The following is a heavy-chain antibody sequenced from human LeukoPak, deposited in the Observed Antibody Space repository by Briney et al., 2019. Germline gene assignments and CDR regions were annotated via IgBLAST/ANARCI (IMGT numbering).Heavy chain of an antibody. CDR1: GGSFSGYY. CDR3: ATPGPYDFWSGYDAFDI. Sequence: ETLSLTCAVYGGSFSGYYWSWIRQPPGKGLEWVSAISGSGGSTYYADSVKGRFTISRDNSKNTLYLQMNSLRAEDTAVYYCATPGPYDFWSGYDAFDIWGQGTMVTVSS. J-gene: IGHJ3*02. D-gene: IGHD3-3*01. CDR2: ISGSGGST. V-gene: IGHV3-23*01.